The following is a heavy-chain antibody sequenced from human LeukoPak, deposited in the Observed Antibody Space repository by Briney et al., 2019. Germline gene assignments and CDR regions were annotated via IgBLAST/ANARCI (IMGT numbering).Heavy chain of an antibody. V-gene: IGHV3-7*03. D-gene: IGHD6-19*01. CDR1: GFTFSSYW. CDR2: IKQDGSEK. CDR3: ARKAGFSTTIDYYFDY. J-gene: IGHJ4*02. Sequence: GGSLRLSCAASGFTFSSYWMSWVRQAPGKGLEWVANIKQDGSEKYYVDSVKGRFTISRDNAKNSLYLQMNSLRAEDTAVYYCARKAGFSTTIDYYFDYWGQGTLVIVSS.